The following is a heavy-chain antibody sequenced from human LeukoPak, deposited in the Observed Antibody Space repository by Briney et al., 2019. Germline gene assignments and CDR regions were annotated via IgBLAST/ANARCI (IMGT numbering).Heavy chain of an antibody. CDR3: ARDRGVRYFDWLLSDPFDY. CDR1: GFTFSSYS. J-gene: IGHJ4*02. Sequence: GGSLRLSCAASGFTFSSYSMNWVRQAPGKGLEWVSSISSSSSYIYYADSVKGRFTISRDNAKNSLYLQMSSLRAEDTAVYYCARDRGVRYFDWLLSDPFDYWGQGTLVTVSS. CDR2: ISSSSSYI. V-gene: IGHV3-21*01. D-gene: IGHD3-9*01.